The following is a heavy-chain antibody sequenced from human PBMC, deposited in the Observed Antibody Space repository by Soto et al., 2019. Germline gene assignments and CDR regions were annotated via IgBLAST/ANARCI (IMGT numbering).Heavy chain of an antibody. J-gene: IGHJ6*02. CDR1: GFTFSNAW. D-gene: IGHD5-18*01. CDR2: IKSKTDGGTT. V-gene: IGHV3-15*01. CDR3: TFTAMVTLDYYYYGMDV. Sequence: GGSLRLSCAASGFTFSNAWMSWVRQAPGKGLEWVGRIKSKTDGGTTDYAAPVKGRFTISRDDSKNTLYLQMNSLKTEDTAVYYCTFTAMVTLDYYYYGMDVWGQGTTVTVSS.